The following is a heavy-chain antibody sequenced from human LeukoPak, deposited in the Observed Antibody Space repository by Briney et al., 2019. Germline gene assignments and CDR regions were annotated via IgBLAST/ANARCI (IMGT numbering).Heavy chain of an antibody. CDR3: ARGSFGGEYYFDY. CDR2: IIPILGIA. V-gene: IGHV1-69*04. CDR1: GGTFSSYA. J-gene: IGHJ4*02. D-gene: IGHD3-3*01. Sequence: SVKVSCKASGGTFSSYAISWVRQAPGQGLEWMGRIIPILGIANYAQKFQGRVTITADKSTSTAYMELSSLRSEDTAVYYCARGSFGGEYYFDYWGQGTLVTVSS.